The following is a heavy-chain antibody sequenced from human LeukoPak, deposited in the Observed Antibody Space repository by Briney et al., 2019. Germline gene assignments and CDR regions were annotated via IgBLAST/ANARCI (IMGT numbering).Heavy chain of an antibody. D-gene: IGHD5-12*01. Sequence: GGSLRLSCAASGFTFSDYYMSWIRQAPGKGLEWVSYISSSGSTIYYADSVKGRFTISRDNSKNTLYLQMNSLRAEDTAVYYCAKDLRGYSGYYFDYWGQGTLVTVSS. CDR1: GFTFSDYY. CDR2: ISSSGSTI. V-gene: IGHV3-11*01. J-gene: IGHJ4*02. CDR3: AKDLRGYSGYYFDY.